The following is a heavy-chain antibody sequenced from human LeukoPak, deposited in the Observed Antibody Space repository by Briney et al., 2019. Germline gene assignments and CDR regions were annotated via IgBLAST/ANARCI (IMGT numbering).Heavy chain of an antibody. CDR2: IYYSGST. Sequence: SETLSLTCTVSGGSMSSSSYDWGWIRQPPGKGLEWIGSIYYSGSTYYNPSLKRRVTISVDTSKNQFSLKLSSVTAADTAVYYCARQRTYSDFWSGHYLQAFDIWGQGTMVTVSS. J-gene: IGHJ3*02. CDR3: ARQRTYSDFWSGHYLQAFDI. D-gene: IGHD3-3*01. CDR1: GGSMSSSSYD. V-gene: IGHV4-39*01.